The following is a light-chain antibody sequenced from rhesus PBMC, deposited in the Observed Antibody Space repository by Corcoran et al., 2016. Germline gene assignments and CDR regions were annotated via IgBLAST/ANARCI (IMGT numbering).Light chain of an antibody. CDR1: QDITNY. CDR2: AAS. Sequence: DIQMTQSPSSLSASVGDRVTITCRASQDITNYLSWFQQKPGKPPKRLIYAASPVESGVPSRFSGGGSGTRVTLTIISLQPEDFATYYCLQYNTKRTFGQGTKVEIK. J-gene: IGKJ1*01. CDR3: LQYNTKRT. V-gene: IGKV1-36*01.